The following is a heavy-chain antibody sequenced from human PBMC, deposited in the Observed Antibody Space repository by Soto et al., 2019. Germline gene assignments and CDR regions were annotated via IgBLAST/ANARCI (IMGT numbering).Heavy chain of an antibody. CDR2: INHSGST. J-gene: IGHJ6*02. D-gene: IGHD4-4*01. Sequence: PSETLSLTCTVSGGSISSSSYYWGWIRQPPGKGLEWIGSINHSGSTNYNPSLKSRVTISVDTSKNQFSLKLSSVTAADTAVYYCARGDYSNYGYYGMDVWGQGTTVTVSS. V-gene: IGHV4-39*07. CDR1: GGSISSSSYY. CDR3: ARGDYSNYGYYGMDV.